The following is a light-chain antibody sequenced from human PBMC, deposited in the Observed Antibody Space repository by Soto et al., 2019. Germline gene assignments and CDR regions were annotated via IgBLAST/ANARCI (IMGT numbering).Light chain of an antibody. CDR1: QSVSSNS. CDR3: HQYGSLPIT. CDR2: DTS. Sequence: ETVLTQYPATLSLPPWPRPPIXWRPSQSVSSNSLAWYQQKPGLAPRVLIYDTSSRATGIPDRFSGSGSGTDFTLTISRLEPEDFAVYYCHQYGSLPITFGQGTRLEI. V-gene: IGKV3D-20*01. J-gene: IGKJ5*01.